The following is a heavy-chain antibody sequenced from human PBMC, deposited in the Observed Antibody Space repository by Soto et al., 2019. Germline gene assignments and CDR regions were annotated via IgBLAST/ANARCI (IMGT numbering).Heavy chain of an antibody. CDR1: GGTISSYT. Sequence: SVKVSCKASGGTISSYTISWVRQAPGQGLEWMGRIIPILGIANYAQKFQGRVTITADKSTSTAYMELSSLRSEDTAVYYCALKYFIVATIPYYMDVWGKGTTVTVSS. CDR2: IIPILGIA. CDR3: ALKYFIVATIPYYMDV. J-gene: IGHJ6*03. V-gene: IGHV1-69*02. D-gene: IGHD5-12*01.